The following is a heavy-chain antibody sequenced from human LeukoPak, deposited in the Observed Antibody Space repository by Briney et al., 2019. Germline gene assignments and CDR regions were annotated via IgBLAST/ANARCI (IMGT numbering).Heavy chain of an antibody. CDR1: GGSISSYY. D-gene: IGHD2-2*01. Sequence: PSETLSLTCTVSGGSISSYYWSWIRQLPGKGLEWIGYIYYSGSTNYNPSLKSRVTISVDTSKNRFSLKLSSVTAADTAVYYCARDHGGYCSSISCYVPDFDYWGQGTLVTVSS. CDR2: IYYSGST. J-gene: IGHJ4*02. V-gene: IGHV4-59*01. CDR3: ARDHGGYCSSISCYVPDFDY.